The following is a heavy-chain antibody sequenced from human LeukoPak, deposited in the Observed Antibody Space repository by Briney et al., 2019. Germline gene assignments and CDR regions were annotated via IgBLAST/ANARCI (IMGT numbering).Heavy chain of an antibody. D-gene: IGHD2-21*01. CDR2: IYTSGST. CDR1: GGSSRSGDYF. CDR3: AREYPNGSDLRAFDF. J-gene: IGHJ3*01. V-gene: IGHV4-61*02. Sequence: SQTLSLTCAVSGGSSRSGDYFWSWIRQPPGKGLEWIGRIYTSGSTNDNPSLKSRVTMSVDTSKNQFSLKLSSVTAADTAVYYCAREYPNGSDLRAFDFWGQGAMVTVSS.